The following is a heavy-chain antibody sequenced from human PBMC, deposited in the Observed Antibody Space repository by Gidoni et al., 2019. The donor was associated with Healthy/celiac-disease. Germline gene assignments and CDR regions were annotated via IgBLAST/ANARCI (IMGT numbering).Heavy chain of an antibody. D-gene: IGHD3-3*01. CDR2: IYTSGST. CDR3: ARDKDFGVVIWFDP. Sequence: QVQLQESGPGLVKPSETLSLTCTVSGGSISSYYWSWIRQPAGKGLEWIGRIYTSGSTNYNPSLKSRVTMSVDTSKNQFSLKLSSVTAADTAVYYCARDKDFGVVIWFDPWGQGTLVTVSS. V-gene: IGHV4-4*07. CDR1: GGSISSYY. J-gene: IGHJ5*02.